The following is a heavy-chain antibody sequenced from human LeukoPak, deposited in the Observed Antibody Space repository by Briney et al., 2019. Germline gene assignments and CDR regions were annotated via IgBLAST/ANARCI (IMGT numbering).Heavy chain of an antibody. V-gene: IGHV3-7*04. Sequence: GGSLRLSCAASGFTFRTFWMSWVRQAPGSGLEWVANINQDGSDKYYVDSVEGRFTISRDNAKNSLYLEMNSLRVEDTAVYYCARDHDGDSEYFDYWGQGTLVTVSS. CDR1: GFTFRTFW. D-gene: IGHD4-17*01. CDR3: ARDHDGDSEYFDY. CDR2: INQDGSDK. J-gene: IGHJ4*02.